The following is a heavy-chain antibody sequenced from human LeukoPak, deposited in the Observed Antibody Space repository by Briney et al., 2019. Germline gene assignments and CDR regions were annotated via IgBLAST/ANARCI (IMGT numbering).Heavy chain of an antibody. V-gene: IGHV3-33*06. CDR1: GFTFSSYG. CDR2: IWYDGSNK. Sequence: GGSLRLSWAASGFTFSSYGMHWVRQAPGKGLEWVAVIWYDGSNKYYADSVKGRFTISRDNSKNTLYLQMNSLRAEDTAVYYCAKAPTFLYYMDVWGKGTTVTVSS. CDR3: AKAPTFLYYMDV. J-gene: IGHJ6*03.